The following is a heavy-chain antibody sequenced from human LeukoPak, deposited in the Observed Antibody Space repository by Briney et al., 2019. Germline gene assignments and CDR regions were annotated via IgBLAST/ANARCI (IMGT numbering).Heavy chain of an antibody. D-gene: IGHD6-13*01. CDR2: IYYSGST. Sequence: SETLSLTCTVSGGPISSYYWSWIRQPPGKGLEWIGYIYYSGSTNYNPSLKSRVTISVDTSKNQFSLKLSSVTAADTAVYYCARENGPYSSSWHIFDYWGQGTLVTVSS. V-gene: IGHV4-59*01. CDR3: ARENGPYSSSWHIFDY. CDR1: GGPISSYY. J-gene: IGHJ4*02.